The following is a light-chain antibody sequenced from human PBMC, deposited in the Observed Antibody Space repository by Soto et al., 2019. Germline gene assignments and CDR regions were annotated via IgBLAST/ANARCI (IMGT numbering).Light chain of an antibody. CDR3: LQGYSYPSLT. Sequence: AIQMTQAPSSLSASVGDRVTITCRASQGIRNDLGWYQQKPGKAPKLLIYAVPSLLSGVPSRFSGSGSGTDFTLTISSLQPEDFATYYCLQGYSYPSLTFGGGTKVEIK. J-gene: IGKJ4*01. V-gene: IGKV1-6*01. CDR1: QGIRND. CDR2: AVP.